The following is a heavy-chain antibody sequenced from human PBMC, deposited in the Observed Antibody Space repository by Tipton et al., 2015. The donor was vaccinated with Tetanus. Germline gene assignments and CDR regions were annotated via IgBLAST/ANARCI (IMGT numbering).Heavy chain of an antibody. D-gene: IGHD2/OR15-2a*01. CDR1: GFTFTRYA. CDR2: INQDGSAE. CDR3: VRRWFGTQYYFGMDV. J-gene: IGHJ6*02. Sequence: SLRLSCAASGFTFTRYAMHWVRQAPGKGLEWVANINQDGSAEFYVDSVKGRFTISRDNSKNSLSLQMNSLRADDTAVYYCVRRWFGTQYYFGMDVWGQGTTVTVSS. V-gene: IGHV3-7*01.